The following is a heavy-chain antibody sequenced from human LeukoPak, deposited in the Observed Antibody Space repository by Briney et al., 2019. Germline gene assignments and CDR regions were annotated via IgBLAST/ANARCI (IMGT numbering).Heavy chain of an antibody. CDR3: ARDGYSFGPGDWYFDL. Sequence: GSLRLSCAASGSTFSSYSMHWVRQAPGKGLEWVAVISYDGSNKYYADSVKGRFTISRDNSKNTDLQMDSLRTEDTAVYYCARDGYSFGPGDWYFDLWGRGTLVTVSS. CDR1: GSTFSSYS. D-gene: IGHD5-18*01. V-gene: IGHV3-30-3*01. CDR2: ISYDGSNK. J-gene: IGHJ2*01.